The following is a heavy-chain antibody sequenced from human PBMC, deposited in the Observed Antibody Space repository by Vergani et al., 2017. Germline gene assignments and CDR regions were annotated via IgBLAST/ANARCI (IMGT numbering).Heavy chain of an antibody. D-gene: IGHD3-16*01. Sequence: QVQLQQWGAGLLKPSETLSLTCAVYGGSFSGYYWSWIRQPPGKGLEWIGEINHSGSTNYNPSLKSRVTISVDTSKNQFSLKLSSVTAADTAVYYCARGYDYVWGSYRAFDYWGQGTLVTVSS. CDR2: INHSGST. CDR3: ARGYDYVWGSYRAFDY. V-gene: IGHV4-34*01. J-gene: IGHJ4*02. CDR1: GGSFSGYY.